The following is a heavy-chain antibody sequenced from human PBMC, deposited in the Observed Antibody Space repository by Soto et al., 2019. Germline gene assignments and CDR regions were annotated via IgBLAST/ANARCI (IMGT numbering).Heavy chain of an antibody. Sequence: GASVKVSCKASGYAFSSYGFTWVRQAPGQGLEWLGRIIPYIGIANYAQKFQGRVTITADKSTSTAYMELSSLRSEDTAVYYCARDWETYGSGSYYYGMDVWGQGTTVTVSS. CDR2: IIPYIGIA. D-gene: IGHD3-10*01. CDR1: GYAFSSYG. V-gene: IGHV1-69*04. J-gene: IGHJ6*02. CDR3: ARDWETYGSGSYYYGMDV.